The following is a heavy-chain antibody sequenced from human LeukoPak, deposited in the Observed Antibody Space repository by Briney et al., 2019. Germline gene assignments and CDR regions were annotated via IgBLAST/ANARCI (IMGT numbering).Heavy chain of an antibody. Sequence: ASVKVSCKASGYTFTGYYMHWVRQAPGQGLEWMGWINPNSGGTNYAQKFQGRVTMTRDTSISTAYMELSRLRSDDTAVYYCARCSTSWGDYYMDVWGKGTTVTVSS. V-gene: IGHV1-2*02. D-gene: IGHD2-2*01. CDR3: ARCSTSWGDYYMDV. CDR1: GYTFTGYY. CDR2: INPNSGGT. J-gene: IGHJ6*03.